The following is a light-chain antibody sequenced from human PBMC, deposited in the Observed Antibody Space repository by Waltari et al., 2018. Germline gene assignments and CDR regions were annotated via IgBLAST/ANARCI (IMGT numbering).Light chain of an antibody. CDR3: QSYDPSLSVV. CDR2: GVN. V-gene: IGLV1-40*01. J-gene: IGLJ2*01. CDR1: GSNIGAGYA. Sequence: QSVLTQPPSVSGAPGQRVTIPCTGSGSNIGAGYAVHWYQQRPGEAPKLLIYGVNTRPLGVPDRFSGSQSGTSASLAIRGLQAEDEADYYCQSYDPSLSVVFGGGTKLTVV.